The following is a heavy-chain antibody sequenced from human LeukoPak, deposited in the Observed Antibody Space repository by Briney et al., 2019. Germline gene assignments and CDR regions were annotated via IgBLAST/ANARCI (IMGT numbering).Heavy chain of an antibody. J-gene: IGHJ4*02. D-gene: IGHD2-21*02. Sequence: SETLSLTCTVSGGSISSGGYYWSWIRQPPGKGLEWIGYIYHSGSTYYNPSLKSRVTISVDTSKNQISLRLRSVTAADTAVYYCARDDSSYYDSWGQGTLVTVSS. CDR3: ARDDSSYYDS. CDR2: IYHSGST. CDR1: GGSISSGGYY. V-gene: IGHV4-30-2*01.